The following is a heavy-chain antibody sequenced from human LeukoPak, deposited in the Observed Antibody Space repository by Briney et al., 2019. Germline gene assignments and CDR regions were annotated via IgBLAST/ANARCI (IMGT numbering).Heavy chain of an antibody. V-gene: IGHV3-74*01. CDR2: TNSDGSSK. CDR1: GFSFSDYW. D-gene: IGHD4-17*01. J-gene: IGHJ4*02. CDR3: ARDRIGDSVIYFDS. Sequence: GGSLRLSCAASGFSFSDYWMYWVRQAPGKGLVWVSRTNSDGSSKNYADSVKGRFTISRDNAKNTHYLQMNSLRAEDTAVYYCARDRIGDSVIYFDSWGQGTLVTVSS.